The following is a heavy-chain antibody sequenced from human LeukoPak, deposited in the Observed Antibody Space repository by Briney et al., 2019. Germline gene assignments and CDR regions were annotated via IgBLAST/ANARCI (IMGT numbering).Heavy chain of an antibody. J-gene: IGHJ6*02. CDR1: GFTFSPYW. CDR2: IKSDGST. Sequence: GGSLRLSCAASGFTFSPYWMHWVRQAPGKGLVWVSCIKSDGSTTYADSVRGRFTISRGNAQNTLYLQMNSLSAEDTAVYYCARDHSYGLDVWGQGTTVTVSS. V-gene: IGHV3-74*01. CDR3: ARDHSYGLDV.